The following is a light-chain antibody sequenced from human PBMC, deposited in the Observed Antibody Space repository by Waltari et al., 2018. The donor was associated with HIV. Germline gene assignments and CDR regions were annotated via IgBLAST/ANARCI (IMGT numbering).Light chain of an antibody. Sequence: DIQMTQSPSTLSASVGDRVTITCRASQSISSWLAWYQQKPGEAPKLLIYKASSLESGVPSRFSGSGSGTEFTLTISSLQPDDFATYYCRQSRTFGQGTKVDIK. CDR1: QSISSW. V-gene: IGKV1-5*03. CDR3: RQSRT. CDR2: KAS. J-gene: IGKJ1*01.